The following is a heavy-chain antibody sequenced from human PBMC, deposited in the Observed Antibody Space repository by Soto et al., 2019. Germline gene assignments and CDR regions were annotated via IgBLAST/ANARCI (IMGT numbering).Heavy chain of an antibody. CDR3: ARENYDILTGLDY. V-gene: IGHV3-30-3*01. Sequence: GSLRLSWTASGFTISSYAMHWVRQAPGKGLEWVAVISYDGSNKYYADSVKGRFTISRDNSKNTLYLQMNSLRAEDKAVYYWARENYDILTGLDYWGQGTLVTVSS. CDR2: ISYDGSNK. J-gene: IGHJ4*02. D-gene: IGHD3-9*01. CDR1: GFTISSYA.